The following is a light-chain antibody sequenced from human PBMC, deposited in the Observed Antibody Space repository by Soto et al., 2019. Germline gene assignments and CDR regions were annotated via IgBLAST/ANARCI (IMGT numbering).Light chain of an antibody. CDR1: SSDVGAYNY. J-gene: IGLJ2*01. Sequence: QSVLTQPRSVSGSPGQSVTISCTGTSSDVGAYNYVSWYQQHPGKAPKMMIYDVTKRPSGVPDRFSGSKSGNTASLTISGLRGEDEADYYCCSYAGRYTLILGGGTKLTVL. CDR3: CSYAGRYTLI. CDR2: DVT. V-gene: IGLV2-11*01.